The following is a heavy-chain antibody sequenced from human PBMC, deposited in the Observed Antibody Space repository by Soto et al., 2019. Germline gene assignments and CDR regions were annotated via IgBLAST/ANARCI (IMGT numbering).Heavy chain of an antibody. Sequence: EVQLMESGRGLVQPGGSLRLSCAASGLRFSDSWMSWIRQAPGRALEWVAHINQDGSQRFYVDSAKGRFTISRDNAKTSVYLQMNSLRAEATAVYYCVSWADAADEDYFHHWGQGTLVTVSS. D-gene: IGHD3-16*01. V-gene: IGHV3-7*03. CDR2: INQDGSQR. CDR3: VSWADAADEDYFHH. J-gene: IGHJ1*01. CDR1: GLRFSDSW.